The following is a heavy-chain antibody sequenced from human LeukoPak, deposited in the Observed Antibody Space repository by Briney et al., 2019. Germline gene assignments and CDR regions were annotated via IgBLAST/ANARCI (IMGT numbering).Heavy chain of an antibody. D-gene: IGHD4-17*01. J-gene: IGHJ4*02. CDR1: GFNSYW. Sequence: GGSLRLSCAASGFNSYWMSLVRQAPGKGLEWVANIKQDGSDKYYVDSVKGRFTISRDNVKNSLYLQMNSLRAEDTAVYYCASPAYGDYALFAYWGQGPLVTVSS. CDR3: ASPAYGDYALFAY. V-gene: IGHV3-7*01. CDR2: IKQDGSDK.